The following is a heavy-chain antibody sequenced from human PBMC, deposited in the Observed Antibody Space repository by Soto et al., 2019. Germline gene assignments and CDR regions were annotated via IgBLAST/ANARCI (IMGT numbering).Heavy chain of an antibody. CDR2: IYYSGST. V-gene: IGHV4-39*01. Sequence: PSETLSLTCNDSGGSISSSSYYWGWIRQPPGKGLEWIGNIYYSGSTYYNPSLKSRVTISVDTSKNQFSLKLSSVTAADTAVYYCARLKSTVTNYWFDPWGPGTLVTVSS. D-gene: IGHD4-17*01. CDR1: GGSISSSSYY. J-gene: IGHJ5*02. CDR3: ARLKSTVTNYWFDP.